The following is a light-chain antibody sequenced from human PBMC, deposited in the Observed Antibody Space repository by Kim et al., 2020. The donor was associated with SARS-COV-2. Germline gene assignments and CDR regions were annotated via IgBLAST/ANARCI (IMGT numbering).Light chain of an antibody. Sequence: QSVLTQPPSASGTPGQRVTISCSGSSSNIGSNYVYWYQQLPGTAPKLLICRNNQRPSGVPDRFSGSKSGTSASLAISGLRSEDEADYYCAIWDDSLSGVVFGGGTKVTVL. CDR3: AIWDDSLSGVV. CDR1: SSNIGSNY. CDR2: RNN. J-gene: IGLJ2*01. V-gene: IGLV1-47*01.